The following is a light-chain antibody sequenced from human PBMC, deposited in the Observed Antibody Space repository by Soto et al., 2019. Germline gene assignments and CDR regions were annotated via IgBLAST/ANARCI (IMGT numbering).Light chain of an antibody. Sequence: EIVMTQSPATLSVSPGERATLSCRASQSVSSTVAWYQHKPGQAPRLLIYGASTRATGVPARFSGSGSGTEFTLTISSLQSEDFALYYCQQYNSWPIFTFGQGTKLESK. CDR1: QSVSST. CDR3: QQYNSWPIFT. V-gene: IGKV3-15*01. CDR2: GAS. J-gene: IGKJ2*01.